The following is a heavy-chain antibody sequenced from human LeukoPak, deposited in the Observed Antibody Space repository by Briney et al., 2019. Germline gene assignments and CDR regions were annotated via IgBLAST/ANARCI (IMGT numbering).Heavy chain of an antibody. CDR2: VYYSGST. Sequence: SETLSLTCTVSGGSISTYYWSWIRQAPGKGLEWIGYVYYSGSTEYDPSLKSRVTISVDTSKNQFSLKMNSVAAADTAVYYCARGSDFWSGYSFDNWGQGTLVTVSS. V-gene: IGHV4-59*01. J-gene: IGHJ4*02. D-gene: IGHD3-3*01. CDR3: ARGSDFWSGYSFDN. CDR1: GGSISTYY.